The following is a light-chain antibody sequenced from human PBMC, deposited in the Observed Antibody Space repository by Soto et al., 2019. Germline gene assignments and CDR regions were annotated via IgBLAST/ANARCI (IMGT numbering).Light chain of an antibody. CDR1: NNGSKC. Sequence: SSELTQPPSVSVAPGQTARITCGGNNNGSKCVHWYQQKPGQAPLLVVYDDSDRPSAIPERLSGSNSGNTATLTISRVEAGDEADDYWQVLDSSSDPSYVFGTGTKLTVL. CDR3: QVLDSSSDPSYV. CDR2: DDS. V-gene: IGLV3-21*02. J-gene: IGLJ1*01.